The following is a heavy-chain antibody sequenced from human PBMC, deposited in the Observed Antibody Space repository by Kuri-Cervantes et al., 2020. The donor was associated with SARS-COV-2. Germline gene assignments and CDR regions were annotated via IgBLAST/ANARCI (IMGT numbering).Heavy chain of an antibody. CDR3: ARDVEQWLVRSFWYYGMDV. CDR2: IWYDGSNK. Sequence: GESLKISCAASGFAFESYGMHWVRQAPGKGLEWVAVIWYDGSNKYYADSVKGRFTISRDNSKNTLYLQMNSLRAEDTAVYYCARDVEQWLVRSFWYYGMDVWGQGTTVTVSS. J-gene: IGHJ6*02. CDR1: GFAFESYG. V-gene: IGHV3-33*08. D-gene: IGHD6-19*01.